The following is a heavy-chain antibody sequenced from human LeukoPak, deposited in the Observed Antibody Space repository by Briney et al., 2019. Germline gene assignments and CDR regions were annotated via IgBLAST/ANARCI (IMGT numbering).Heavy chain of an antibody. CDR3: ARARHCSGGSCRGWFDP. Sequence: PGGSLRLSCAASGFTFSSYSMNWVRQAPGKGLEWVSSISSSSSYIYYADSVKGRFTICRHHAKHSMYLQMNSPRAEDTAVYYCARARHCSGGSCRGWFDPWGQGTLVTVSS. V-gene: IGHV3-21*01. CDR2: ISSSSSYI. CDR1: GFTFSSYS. J-gene: IGHJ5*02. D-gene: IGHD2-15*01.